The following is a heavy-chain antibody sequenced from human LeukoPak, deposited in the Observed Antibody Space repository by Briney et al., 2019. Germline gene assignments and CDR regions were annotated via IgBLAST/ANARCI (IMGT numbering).Heavy chain of an antibody. V-gene: IGHV3-23*01. J-gene: IGHJ3*02. CDR3: AKDSGMTQWLFVSLGSSDARDDAFDI. CDR1: GFTFSSYA. D-gene: IGHD6-19*01. CDR2: ISGSGGST. Sequence: PGGSLRLSCAASGFTFSSYAMSWVRQAPGKGLEWVSAISGSGGSTYYADSVKGRFTISRDNSKNTLYLQMNSLRAEDTAVYYCAKDSGMTQWLFVSLGSSDARDDAFDIWGQGTMVTVSS.